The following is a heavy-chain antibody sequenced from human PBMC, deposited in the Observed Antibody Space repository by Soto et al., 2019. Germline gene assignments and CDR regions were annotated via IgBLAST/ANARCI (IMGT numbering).Heavy chain of an antibody. D-gene: IGHD1-1*01. CDR3: ARVERGTATTVVDAFDI. V-gene: IGHV4-34*01. Sequence: QVQLQQWGAGLLKPSETLSLTCAVYGGFVTSGSYYWSWIRQPPRKGLEWIGEMSHSGGTHFNQALKSRVTISVDTSKNQFTRKMSSVTAAYTALYYCARVERGTATTVVDAFDIWGPGTMVTVSS. CDR1: GGFVTSGSYY. J-gene: IGHJ3*02. CDR2: MSHSGGT.